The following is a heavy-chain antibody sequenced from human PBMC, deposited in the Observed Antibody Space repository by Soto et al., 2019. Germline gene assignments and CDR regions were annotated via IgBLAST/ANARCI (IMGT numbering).Heavy chain of an antibody. CDR3: VQGCYITLTTPLDH. Sequence: GGSLSPSCAASGFTFDNCGFHWVRQAPGKGLCWASGISLDICTIPSADSVMGRFTTSKDDAKNSLYLQLNSLRREDTALYYYVQGCYITLTTPLDHWGQGTLVTVSS. D-gene: IGHD2-2*02. CDR1: GFTFDNCG. CDR2: ISLDICTI. V-gene: IGHV3-9*01. J-gene: IGHJ5*02.